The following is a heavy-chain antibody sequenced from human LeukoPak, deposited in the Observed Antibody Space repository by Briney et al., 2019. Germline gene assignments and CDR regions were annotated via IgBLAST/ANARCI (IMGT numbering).Heavy chain of an antibody. J-gene: IGHJ4*02. V-gene: IGHV3-30*02. CDR3: AWRNQGYGYPDY. CDR1: GFTFSSYG. CDR2: IRYDGSNK. D-gene: IGHD5-18*01. Sequence: PGGSLRLSCAASGFTFSSYGMHWVRQAPGKGLEWVAFIRYDGSNKYYADSVKGRFTISRDNSKNTLYLQMNSLRSEDTAVYYCAWRNQGYGYPDYWGQGTLVTVSS.